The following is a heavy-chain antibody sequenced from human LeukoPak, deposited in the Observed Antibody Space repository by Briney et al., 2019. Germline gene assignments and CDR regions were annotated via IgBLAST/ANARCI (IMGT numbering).Heavy chain of an antibody. Sequence: GGSLRLSCAASGFTFRSYGMHWVRQAPGKGLEWVAFIRYDGSNKYYADSVKGRFTISRDNSKNTLYLQMNSLRAEDTAVYYCAKDTSKGERPSPPGYWGQGTLVTVSS. J-gene: IGHJ4*02. CDR1: GFTFRSYG. D-gene: IGHD3-16*01. CDR3: AKDTSKGERPSPPGY. CDR2: IRYDGSNK. V-gene: IGHV3-30*02.